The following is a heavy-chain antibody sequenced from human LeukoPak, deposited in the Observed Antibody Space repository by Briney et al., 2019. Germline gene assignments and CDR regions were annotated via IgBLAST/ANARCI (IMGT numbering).Heavy chain of an antibody. CDR1: AFTFSRYA. D-gene: IGHD2-15*01. J-gene: IGHJ4*02. CDR3: AKSRGDHCYSGVDY. V-gene: IGHV3-23*01. Sequence: GGSLRLSCAASAFTFSRYAMTWVRQAPGKGLEWVSVISGSGGRASYADSVKGRFTITRDNSKNTLYLQLNSLGAEDTSVYYCAKSRGDHCYSGVDYWGQGTLVTVSS. CDR2: ISGSGGRA.